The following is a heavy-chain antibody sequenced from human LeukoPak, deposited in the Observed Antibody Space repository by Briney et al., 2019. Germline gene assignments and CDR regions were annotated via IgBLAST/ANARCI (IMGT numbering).Heavy chain of an antibody. V-gene: IGHV4-30-4*01. CDR3: ARSGYYLYYYYYMDV. CDR1: SGSISSIHYY. D-gene: IGHD3-22*01. CDR2: IYYSGST. Sequence: PSETLSLTCTVSSGSISSIHYYWSWIRQPPGKGLEWIGYIYYSGSTYYNPSLKSRVTISVDTSKNQFSLKLSSVTAADTAVYYCARSGYYLYYYYYMDVWGKGTTVTVSS. J-gene: IGHJ6*03.